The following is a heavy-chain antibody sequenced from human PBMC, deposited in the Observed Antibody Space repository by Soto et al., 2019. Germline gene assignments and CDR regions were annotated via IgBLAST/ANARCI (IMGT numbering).Heavy chain of an antibody. Sequence: EVQLVESGGGLVQPGESLRLSCAASGLTFSNYWMSWVRQAPGKGLEWVASINQDGTLKYYVDSVKGRFTISRDNAQNSFFLQMISLRAEDTAVYYCARWQSSGWYLDIWGQGTLLSVSS. CDR2: INQDGTLK. CDR1: GLTFSNYW. J-gene: IGHJ4*02. D-gene: IGHD6-19*01. CDR3: ARWQSSGWYLDI. V-gene: IGHV3-7*03.